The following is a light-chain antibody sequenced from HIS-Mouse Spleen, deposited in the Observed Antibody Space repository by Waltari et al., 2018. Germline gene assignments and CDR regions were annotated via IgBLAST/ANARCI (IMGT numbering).Light chain of an antibody. J-gene: IGLJ2*01. Sequence: QSALTQPASVSGSPGQSITISCTGTSRHVGGYNYVSWYQQHPGKAPKLMIYDVSNRPSGVSNRFSGSKSGNTASLTISGLQAEDEADYYCSSYTSSSFNVVFGGGTKLTVL. CDR1: SRHVGGYNY. CDR3: SSYTSSSFNVV. CDR2: DVS. V-gene: IGLV2-14*03.